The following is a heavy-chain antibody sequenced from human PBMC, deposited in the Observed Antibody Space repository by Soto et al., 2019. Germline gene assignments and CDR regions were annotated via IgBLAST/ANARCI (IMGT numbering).Heavy chain of an antibody. CDR1: GFTFSSYS. D-gene: IGHD4-17*01. CDR3: AKDRIDYGDFLFDY. Sequence: EVQLVESGGGLVQPGGSLRLSCAASGFTFSSYSMNWVRQAPGKGLEWVSYISSSSSTIYYADSVKGRFTISRDNSKNTLYLQMNSLRAEDTAVYYCAKDRIDYGDFLFDYWGQGTLVTVSS. V-gene: IGHV3-48*01. J-gene: IGHJ4*02. CDR2: ISSSSSTI.